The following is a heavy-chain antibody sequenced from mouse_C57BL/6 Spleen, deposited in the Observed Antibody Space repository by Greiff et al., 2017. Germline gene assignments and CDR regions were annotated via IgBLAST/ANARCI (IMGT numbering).Heavy chain of an antibody. V-gene: IGHV1-64*01. CDR3: ARYYYGSSYGFAY. CDR2: IHPNSGST. CDR1: GYTFTSYW. D-gene: IGHD1-1*01. Sequence: QVQLQQPGAELVKPGASVKLSCKASGYTFTSYWMHWVKQRPGQGLEWIGMIHPNSGSTNYNEKFKSKATLTVDKSSSTAYMQLSSLTSEDSAGYNCARYYYGSSYGFAYWGQGTLVTVSA. J-gene: IGHJ3*01.